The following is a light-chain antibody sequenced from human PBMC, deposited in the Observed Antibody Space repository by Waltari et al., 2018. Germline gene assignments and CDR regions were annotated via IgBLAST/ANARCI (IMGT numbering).Light chain of an antibody. CDR3: CSSAGNPYV. V-gene: IGLV2-11*01. CDR1: SSDVGAYNF. J-gene: IGLJ1*01. CDR2: DVN. Sequence: SALTKPRSVSGSPGQSVTISCTGTSSDVGAYNFVSWYQQRPGQAPKLIIYDVNKRPSGVPDRFSASKSGNTASLTISGLQPEDEADYHCCSSAGNPYVFGTGTEVTVL.